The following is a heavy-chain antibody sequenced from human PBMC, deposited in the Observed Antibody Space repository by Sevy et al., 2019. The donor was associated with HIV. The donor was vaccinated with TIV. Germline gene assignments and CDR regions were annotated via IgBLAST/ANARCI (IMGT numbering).Heavy chain of an antibody. J-gene: IGHJ4*02. CDR1: GFIFGDYG. CDR2: FKSKIHGGTT. CDR3: TRCSGSQSIFDY. Sequence: GGSLRLSCTASGFIFGDYGMSWVRQAPGKGLEWIAFFKSKIHGGTTENAASVKGRFTISRDDSKNIVYLQMSNLKTEETAVYYCTRCSGSQSIFDYWGQGTLVTVSS. V-gene: IGHV3-49*04. D-gene: IGHD2-15*01.